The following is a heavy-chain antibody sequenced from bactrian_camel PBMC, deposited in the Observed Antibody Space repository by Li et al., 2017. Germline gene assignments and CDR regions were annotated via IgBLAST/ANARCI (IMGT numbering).Heavy chain of an antibody. J-gene: IGHJ4*01. CDR3: AAASQWQCKIPTRDGTFLPNV. D-gene: IGHD1*01. Sequence: VQLVESGGGSVQAGDSLRLTCTASGYSSSSNVCMAWFRQAPGKEREAVAAIYTLSSGIHNTNSAKGRFTISQDNAKATLYLQIDSLIPDDTAMYFCAAASQWQCKIPTRDGTFLPNVWVQGTQVTVS. CDR1: GYSSSSNVC. V-gene: IGHV3S54*01. CDR2: IYTLSSGI.